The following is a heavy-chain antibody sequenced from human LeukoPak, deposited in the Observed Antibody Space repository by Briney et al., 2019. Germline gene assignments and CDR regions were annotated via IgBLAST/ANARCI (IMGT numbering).Heavy chain of an antibody. CDR2: IYYSGST. CDR3: ARSATVLRFLEWLLHQPGCAFDI. V-gene: IGHV4-39*07. CDR1: GGSISSSSYY. J-gene: IGHJ3*02. D-gene: IGHD3-3*01. Sequence: PSETLSLTCTVSGGSISSSSYYWGWIRQPPGKGLEWIGSIYYSGSTYYNPSFKSRVTISVDTSKNQFSLKLSSVTAADTAVYYCARSATVLRFLEWLLHQPGCAFDIWGQGTMVTVSS.